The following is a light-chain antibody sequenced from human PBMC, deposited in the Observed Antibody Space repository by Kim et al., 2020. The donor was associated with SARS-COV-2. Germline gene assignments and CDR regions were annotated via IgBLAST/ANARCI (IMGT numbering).Light chain of an antibody. CDR3: QQRGNWPRT. CDR1: QNIDNY. CDR2: DAS. Sequence: SAGERATLSCRASQNIDNYLAWYQQKPGQAPRLLIYDASNRATGVPARFSGSGSGTDFTLTISSLEPEDFAVYYCQQRGNWPRTFGGGTKVDIK. J-gene: IGKJ4*01. V-gene: IGKV3-11*01.